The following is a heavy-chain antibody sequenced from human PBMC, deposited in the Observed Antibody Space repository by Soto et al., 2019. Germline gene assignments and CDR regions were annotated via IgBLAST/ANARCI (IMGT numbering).Heavy chain of an antibody. CDR3: ARDSPPSIV. J-gene: IGHJ6*02. Sequence: QVQLVQSGAEGKKPGASVKVSCKASGYTFTSYAISWVRQAPGQGLEWMGWISAYNGNTNYAQKLQGRVTMTTARSTTTASMELLSLRSDDTAVYYCARDSPPSIVWGQGTTVTVPS. V-gene: IGHV1-18*01. CDR2: ISAYNGNT. CDR1: GYTFTSYA.